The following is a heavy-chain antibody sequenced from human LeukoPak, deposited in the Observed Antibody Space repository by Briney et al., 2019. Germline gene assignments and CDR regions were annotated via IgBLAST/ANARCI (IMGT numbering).Heavy chain of an antibody. CDR2: ISANGDST. CDR1: GFTFSSYA. D-gene: IGHD1-26*01. Sequence: GGSLRLSCSASGFTFSSYAMHWLRQAPGKGLKCVSTISANGDSTYYADSVNGRFTITRDNSKNTLYLQMSSLRPEDTAVYYCLKELWDANYSFDYWGQGTLVTVSS. V-gene: IGHV3-64D*06. CDR3: LKELWDANYSFDY. J-gene: IGHJ4*02.